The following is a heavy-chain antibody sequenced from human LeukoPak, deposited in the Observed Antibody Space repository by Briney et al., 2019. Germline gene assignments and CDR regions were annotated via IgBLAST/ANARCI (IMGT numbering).Heavy chain of an antibody. D-gene: IGHD4-17*01. J-gene: IGHJ4*02. CDR3: AKDRQGTVTTNYFDY. CDR2: ISGSGGNT. CDR1: GFTFSSYA. V-gene: IGHV3-23*01. Sequence: GGSLRLSCAASGFTFSSYAMSWVRQAPGKGLEWVSAISGSGGNTYYADSVKGRFTISRDNSKNTLYLQMNSLRAEDTAVYYCAKDRQGTVTTNYFDYWGQGTLVTVPS.